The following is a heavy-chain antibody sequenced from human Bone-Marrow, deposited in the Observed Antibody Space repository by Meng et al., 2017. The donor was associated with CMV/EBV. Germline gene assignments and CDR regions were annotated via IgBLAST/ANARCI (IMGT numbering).Heavy chain of an antibody. V-gene: IGHV3-33*06. J-gene: IGHJ6*02. Sequence: GGSLRLSCAASGFTFSSYGMHWVRQAPGKGLEWVAVIWYDGSNKYYADSVKGRFTISRDNSKNTLYLQMNSLRAEDTAVYYWAKDLYSNSYYYYYDGMDVWGQGTTVTVSS. CDR1: GFTFSSYG. CDR3: AKDLYSNSYYYYYDGMDV. D-gene: IGHD4-11*01. CDR2: IWYDGSNK.